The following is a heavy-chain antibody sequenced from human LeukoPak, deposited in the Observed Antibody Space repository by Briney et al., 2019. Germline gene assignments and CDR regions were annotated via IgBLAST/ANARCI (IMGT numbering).Heavy chain of an antibody. J-gene: IGHJ5*02. CDR2: ISSSSSYI. CDR1: GFTFSSYS. Sequence: GGSLRLSCAASGFTFSSYSMNWVRQAPGKGLEWVSSISSSSSYIYYADSVKGRFTISRDNSKNTLYLQMNSLRAEDTAVYYCAKGPEGWFDPWGQGTLVTVSS. CDR3: AKGPEGWFDP. V-gene: IGHV3-21*04.